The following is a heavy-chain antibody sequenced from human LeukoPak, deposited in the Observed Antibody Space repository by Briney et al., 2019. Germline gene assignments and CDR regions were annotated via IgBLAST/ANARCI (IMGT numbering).Heavy chain of an antibody. CDR1: GYTFTGYY. CDR3: ARAYSSGSAPFDY. CDR2: INPNSGGT. Sequence: ASVKVSCKASGYTFTGYYMHWVRQAPGQGLEWMGWINPNSGGTNYAQKFQGRVTMTRDTSISTAYMELSRLRSDDTAVYYCARAYSSGSAPFDYWGQGTLVTVSS. V-gene: IGHV1-2*02. D-gene: IGHD6-19*01. J-gene: IGHJ4*02.